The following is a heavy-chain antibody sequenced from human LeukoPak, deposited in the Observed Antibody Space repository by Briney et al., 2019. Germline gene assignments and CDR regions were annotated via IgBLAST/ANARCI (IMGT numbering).Heavy chain of an antibody. CDR2: INSDGGTT. D-gene: IGHD1-26*01. V-gene: IGHV3-74*01. CDR1: GFTFSGYW. Sequence: GGSLSFSGAASGFTFSGYWMHWVRQAPGKGLVWVSRINSDGGTTTYADSVKGRFTISRDNAKSTLYLQMNSLRIEDTAVYYCAISRYSGTSLDYWGQGSLVTVPS. CDR3: AISRYSGTSLDY. J-gene: IGHJ4*02.